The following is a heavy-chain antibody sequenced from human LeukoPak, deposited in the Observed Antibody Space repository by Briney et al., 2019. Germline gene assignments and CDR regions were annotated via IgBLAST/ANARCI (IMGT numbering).Heavy chain of an antibody. CDR3: AREVTQGSIDF. J-gene: IGHJ4*02. CDR2: INPNSGGT. Sequence: ASVTVSCKASGYTFTGYYMHWVRQAPGQGLEWMGWINPNSGGTNYAQKFQGRVTITADESTSTAYMELNSLRSEDTAVYYCAREVTQGSIDFWGQGTLVTVSS. CDR1: GYTFTGYY. D-gene: IGHD5-18*01. V-gene: IGHV1-2*02.